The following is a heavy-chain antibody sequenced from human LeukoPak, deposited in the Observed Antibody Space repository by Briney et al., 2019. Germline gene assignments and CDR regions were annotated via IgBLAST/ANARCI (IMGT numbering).Heavy chain of an antibody. CDR1: GYSFTSYW. Sequence: GESLKISCKGSGYSFTSYWIGWVRQMPGKGLEWMGIIYPGDSDTRYSPSFQGQVTISADKSISTAYLRWSSLKASDTAMYYCARTMVRGVKGGNWFDPWGQGTLVTVSS. V-gene: IGHV5-51*01. CDR3: ARTMVRGVKGGNWFDP. D-gene: IGHD3-10*01. J-gene: IGHJ5*02. CDR2: IYPGDSDT.